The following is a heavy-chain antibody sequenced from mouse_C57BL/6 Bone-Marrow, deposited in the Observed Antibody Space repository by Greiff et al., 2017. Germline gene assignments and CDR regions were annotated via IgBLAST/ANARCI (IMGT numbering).Heavy chain of an antibody. CDR3: TREAPITTVVAPY. J-gene: IGHJ3*01. V-gene: IGHV1-15*01. CDR2: IDPETGGT. Sequence: QVQLQQSGAELVRPGASVTLSCKASGYTFTDYEMHWVKQTPVHGLEWIGAIDPETGGTAYNQKFKGKAILTADKSSSTAYMELRSLTSEDSAVYYWTREAPITTVVAPYWGQGTLVTVSA. D-gene: IGHD1-1*01. CDR1: GYTFTDYE.